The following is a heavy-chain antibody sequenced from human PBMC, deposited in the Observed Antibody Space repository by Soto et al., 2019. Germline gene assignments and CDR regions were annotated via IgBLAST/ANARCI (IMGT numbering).Heavy chain of an antibody. J-gene: IGHJ3*01. CDR2: VFFGGTI. CDR1: ADTIRNSKDC. Sequence: TSETLSLTCTVSADTIRNSKDCWSWIRQSTGHFLVCFGCVFFGGTIYSRPSLRTRLNMSVDASKNQFSLNLTSVTAADTAVYYCARQCPYYSDSSGYSSSCAFDFWGQGTMVT. D-gene: IGHD3-22*01. CDR3: ARQCPYYSDSSGYSSSCAFDF. V-gene: IGHV4-39*01.